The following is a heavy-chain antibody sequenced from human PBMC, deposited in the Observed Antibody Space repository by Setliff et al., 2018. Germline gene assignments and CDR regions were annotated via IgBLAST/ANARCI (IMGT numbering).Heavy chain of an antibody. D-gene: IGHD3-3*01. CDR3: ARDLQFLEWLSRGAFDI. CDR2: IRQDGSEK. Sequence: GGSLRLSCAASGFTFSSYCMSWVRQAPGKGLEWVANIRQDGSEKYYVDSAKGRFTISRDNAKNSLYLQMNSLRAEDTAVYYCARDLQFLEWLSRGAFDIWGQGTMVTVSS. J-gene: IGHJ3*02. CDR1: GFTFSSYC. V-gene: IGHV3-7*03.